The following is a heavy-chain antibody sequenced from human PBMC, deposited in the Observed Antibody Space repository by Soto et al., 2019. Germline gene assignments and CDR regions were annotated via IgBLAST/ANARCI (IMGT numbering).Heavy chain of an antibody. V-gene: IGHV4-4*02. CDR1: SGSISSSNW. CDR2: IYHSGST. Sequence: QVQLQESGPGLVKPSGTLSLTCAVSSGSISSSNWWRWVRQPPGKGLEWVGEIYHSGSTNYNPSLKLRVTISVDKSKHQSSLKLSSVTAADTAVYYCARISMVRGVTHPFDCWGQGTLVTVSS. J-gene: IGHJ4*02. D-gene: IGHD3-10*01. CDR3: ARISMVRGVTHPFDC.